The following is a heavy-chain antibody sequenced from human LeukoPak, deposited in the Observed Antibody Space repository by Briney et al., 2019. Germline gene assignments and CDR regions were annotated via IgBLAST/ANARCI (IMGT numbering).Heavy chain of an antibody. CDR1: GLTFSNFK. CDR2: ISSSSSYI. D-gene: IGHD3-22*01. J-gene: IGHJ4*02. Sequence: GGSLRLSCAVSGLTFSNFKMNWVRQAPGKGLEWVSSISSSSSYIYYADSVKGRFTISRDNAKNSLYLQMNSLRAEDTAVYYCARTTDYYDSSFDYWGQGTLVTVSS. CDR3: ARTTDYYDSSFDY. V-gene: IGHV3-21*01.